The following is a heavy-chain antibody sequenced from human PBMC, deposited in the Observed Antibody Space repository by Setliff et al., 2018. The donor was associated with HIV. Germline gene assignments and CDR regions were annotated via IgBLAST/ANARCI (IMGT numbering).Heavy chain of an antibody. CDR2: IWYDERNK. CDR3: AKDVEFFPVPDSSGYIDY. CDR1: GFSFNSYG. Sequence: PGGSLRLSCTGYGFSFNSYGMHWVRQAPGKGLEWVALIWYDERNKYYGDSVEGRFTVSRDNTKNTLYLHMNGLGPDDTAVYYCAKDVEFFPVPDSSGYIDYWGQGTLVTVSS. V-gene: IGHV3-30*02. D-gene: IGHD3-22*01. J-gene: IGHJ4*02.